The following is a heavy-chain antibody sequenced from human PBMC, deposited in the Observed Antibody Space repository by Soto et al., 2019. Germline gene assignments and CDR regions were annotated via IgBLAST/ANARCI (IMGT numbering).Heavy chain of an antibody. Sequence: GGSLRLSCAASGFTFSSYAMSWVRQAPGKGLEWVSAISGSGGSTYYADSVKGRFTISRDNSKNTLYLQMNSLRAEDTAVYYCAKVTRPPYYYGSGSYYPDDAFDIWGQGTMVTVSS. J-gene: IGHJ3*02. D-gene: IGHD3-10*01. CDR1: GFTFSSYA. CDR2: ISGSGGST. CDR3: AKVTRPPYYYGSGSYYPDDAFDI. V-gene: IGHV3-23*01.